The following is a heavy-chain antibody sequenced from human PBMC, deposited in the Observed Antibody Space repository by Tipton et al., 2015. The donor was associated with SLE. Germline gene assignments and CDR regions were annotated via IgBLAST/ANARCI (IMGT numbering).Heavy chain of an antibody. CDR3: ALRGHGYYFDY. Sequence: TLSLTCTVSGGSISSGGYYWSWIRQHPGKGLEWIGYIYYSGSTYYNPSLKSRVTISVDTSKNQFSLKLSSVTAADTAVYYCALRGHGYYFDYWGQGTLVTVSS. V-gene: IGHV4-31*03. CDR2: IYYSGST. D-gene: IGHD3-10*01. J-gene: IGHJ4*02. CDR1: GGSISSGGYY.